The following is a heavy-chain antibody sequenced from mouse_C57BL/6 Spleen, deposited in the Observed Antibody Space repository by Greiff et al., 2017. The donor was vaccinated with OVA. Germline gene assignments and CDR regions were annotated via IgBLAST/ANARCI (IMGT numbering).Heavy chain of an antibody. D-gene: IGHD3-3*01. V-gene: IGHV5-9-1*02. CDR1: GFTFSSYA. J-gene: IGHJ4*01. CDR2: ISSGGDYI. CDR3: TRGGGPGYAMDY. Sequence: EVQVVESGEGLVKPGGSLKLSCAASGFTFSSYAMSWVRQTPEKRLEWVAYISSGGDYIYYADTVKGRFTISRDNARNTLYLQMSSLKSEDTAMYYCTRGGGPGYAMDYWGQGTSVTVSS.